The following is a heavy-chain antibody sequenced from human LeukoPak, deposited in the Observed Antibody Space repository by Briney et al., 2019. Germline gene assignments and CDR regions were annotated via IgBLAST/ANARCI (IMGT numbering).Heavy chain of an antibody. CDR3: ARVTGEYYYYMDV. J-gene: IGHJ6*03. Sequence: SETLSLTCTVSGGSISSGGYYWRWIRQHPGKGLEWIGYIYYSGSTYYNPSLKSRVTISVDTSKNQFSLKLSSVTAADTAVYYCARVTGEYYYYMDVWGKGTTVTVSS. D-gene: IGHD7-27*01. CDR2: IYYSGST. V-gene: IGHV4-31*03. CDR1: GGSISSGGYY.